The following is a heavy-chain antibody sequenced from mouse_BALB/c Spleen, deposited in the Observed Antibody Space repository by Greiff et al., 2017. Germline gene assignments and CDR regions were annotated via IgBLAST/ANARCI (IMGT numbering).Heavy chain of an antibody. J-gene: IGHJ4*01. CDR1: GFSLTSYG. CDR3: ARILITTVVATDY. Sequence: VQGVESGPGLVQPSQSLSITCTVSGFSLTSYGVHWVRQSPGKGLEWLGVIWSGGSTDYNAAFISRLSISKDNSKSQVFFKMNSLQANDTAIYYCARILITTVVATDYWGQGTSVTVSS. CDR2: IWSGGST. D-gene: IGHD1-1*01. V-gene: IGHV2-2*02.